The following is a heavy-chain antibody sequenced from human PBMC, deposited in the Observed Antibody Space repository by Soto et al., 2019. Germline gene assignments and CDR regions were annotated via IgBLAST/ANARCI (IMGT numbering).Heavy chain of an antibody. D-gene: IGHD6-19*01. CDR1: GFTFSSYA. J-gene: IGHJ4*02. Sequence: GGSLRLSCAASGFTFSSYAMSWVRQAPGKGLEWVSAISGSGGSTYYADSVKGRFTISRDNSKNTLYLQMNSLRAEDTAVYYCAGGPTSPGYSSGWYRPFDYWGQGTLVTVSS. CDR3: AGGPTSPGYSSGWYRPFDY. V-gene: IGHV3-23*01. CDR2: ISGSGGST.